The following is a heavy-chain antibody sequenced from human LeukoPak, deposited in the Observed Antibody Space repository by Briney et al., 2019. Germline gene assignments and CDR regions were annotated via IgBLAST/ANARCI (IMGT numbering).Heavy chain of an antibody. CDR1: GGSISSSSYY. J-gene: IGHJ6*02. CDR3: ARVENQLLYPFYYYYGMDV. CDR2: IYYSGST. V-gene: IGHV4-39*07. D-gene: IGHD2-2*02. Sequence: SETLSLTCTVSGGSISSSSYYWGWIRQPPGKGLEWIGSIYYSGSTYYNPSLKSRVTISVDTSKNQFSLKLSSVTAADTAVYYCARVENQLLYPFYYYYGMDVWGQGTTVTVSS.